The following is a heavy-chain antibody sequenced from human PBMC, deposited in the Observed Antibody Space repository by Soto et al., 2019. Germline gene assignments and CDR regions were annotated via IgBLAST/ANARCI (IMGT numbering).Heavy chain of an antibody. J-gene: IGHJ4*02. D-gene: IGHD2-15*01. CDR2: IRSKAYGGTT. CDR1: GFTFGDYA. Sequence: HPGGSLRLSCTASGFTFGDYAMSWFRQAPGKGLEWVGFIRSKAYGGTTEYAASVKGRFTISRDDSKSIAYLQMNSLKTEDTAVYYCTRALTRYCSGGSCPEGFDYWGQGTLVTVSS. V-gene: IGHV3-49*03. CDR3: TRALTRYCSGGSCPEGFDY.